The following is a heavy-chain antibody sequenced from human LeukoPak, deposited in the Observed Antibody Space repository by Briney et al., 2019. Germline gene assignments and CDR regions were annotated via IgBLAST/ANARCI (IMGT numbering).Heavy chain of an antibody. Sequence: GGSLRLSCAASGFTFSSYGMHWVRQAPGKGLEWVAVISYDGSNKYYADSVKGRFTIFRDNSKNTLYLQMNSLRAEDTAVYYCAKDRSGSYDYWGQGTLVTVSS. CDR2: ISYDGSNK. D-gene: IGHD1-26*01. V-gene: IGHV3-30*18. J-gene: IGHJ4*02. CDR3: AKDRSGSYDY. CDR1: GFTFSSYG.